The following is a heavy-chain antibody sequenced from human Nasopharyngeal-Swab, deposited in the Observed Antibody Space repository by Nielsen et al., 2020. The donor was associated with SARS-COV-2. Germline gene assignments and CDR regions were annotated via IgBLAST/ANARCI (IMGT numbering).Heavy chain of an antibody. Sequence: SETLSLTCTFSGGSISSSSYYCGWIRQPPGKGLEWIGSIYYSGSTYYNPSLKSRVTISVDTSKNQFSLKLSSVTAADTAVYYCAKQYYYDSSGYDPRSYYFDYWGQGTLVTVSS. V-gene: IGHV4-39*01. J-gene: IGHJ4*02. CDR2: IYYSGST. CDR1: GGSISSSSYY. CDR3: AKQYYYDSSGYDPRSYYFDY. D-gene: IGHD3-22*01.